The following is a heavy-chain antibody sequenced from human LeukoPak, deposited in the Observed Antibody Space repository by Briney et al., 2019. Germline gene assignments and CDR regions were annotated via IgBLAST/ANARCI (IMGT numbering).Heavy chain of an antibody. D-gene: IGHD3-10*01. CDR2: IKQDGSEK. Sequence: PGGSLRLSCAASGFTFSSYWMSCARQAPGKGLEWGANIKQDGSEKYYVDSVKGRFTISRDNAKHSVYLQMHSLKAEVTAVYYCASYSGSYYNVNYWGQGTLVTVSS. CDR3: ASYSGSYYNVNY. CDR1: GFTFSSYW. V-gene: IGHV3-7*01. J-gene: IGHJ4*02.